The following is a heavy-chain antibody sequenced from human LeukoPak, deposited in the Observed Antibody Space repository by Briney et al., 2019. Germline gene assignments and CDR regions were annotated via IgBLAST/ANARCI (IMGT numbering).Heavy chain of an antibody. CDR1: GGSISNYY. V-gene: IGHV4-59*08. J-gene: IGHJ2*01. Sequence: PSETPSLACTVSGGSISNYYWSWVRQPPGKGLEWIGYIYYSGSTTYNPSLKSRVTISVDTSKNQFSLKLSSVTAADTAVYYCARRTYFDLWGRGTLVTVSS. CDR3: ARRTYFDL. CDR2: IYYSGST.